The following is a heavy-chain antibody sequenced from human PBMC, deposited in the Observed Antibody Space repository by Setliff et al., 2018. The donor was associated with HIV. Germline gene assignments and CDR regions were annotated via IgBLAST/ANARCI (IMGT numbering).Heavy chain of an antibody. J-gene: IGHJ3*01. CDR3: ARLSRHYSDSTAYHDAFDV. Sequence: PGESLKISCKGSGYSFTSYYISWVRQMPGKGLEWMGKIDPSDSYTDYSPSFQGQVTISVDKSITTAYLQWSSLKASDTAMYYCARLSRHYSDSTAYHDAFDVWGQGTKVTVSS. D-gene: IGHD3-22*01. CDR1: GYSFTSYY. CDR2: IDPSDSYT. V-gene: IGHV5-10-1*04.